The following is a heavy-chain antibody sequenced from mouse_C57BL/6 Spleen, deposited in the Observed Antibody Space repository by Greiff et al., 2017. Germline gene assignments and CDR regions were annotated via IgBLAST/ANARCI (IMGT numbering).Heavy chain of an antibody. J-gene: IGHJ3*01. CDR1: GYAFSSYW. Sequence: QVQLQQSGAELVKPGASVKISCKASGYAFSSYWMNWVKQRPGKGLEWIGQIYPGDGDTNYNGKFKGKATLTADKSSSTAYMQLSSVTSEDSAVYFCARSGTGTVFAYWGQGTLVTVSA. V-gene: IGHV1-80*01. CDR2: IYPGDGDT. D-gene: IGHD4-1*01. CDR3: ARSGTGTVFAY.